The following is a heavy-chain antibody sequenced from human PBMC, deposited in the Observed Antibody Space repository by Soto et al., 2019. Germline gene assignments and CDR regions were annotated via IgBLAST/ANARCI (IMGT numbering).Heavy chain of an antibody. CDR3: ARVGGPIAAAGKGPFDY. CDR2: IYYSGST. CDR1: GGSISSGGYY. V-gene: IGHV4-31*03. J-gene: IGHJ4*02. Sequence: SETLSLTCTVSGGSISSGGYYWSWIRQHPGKGLEWIGYIYYSGSTYYNPSLKSRVTISVDTSKNQFSLKLSSVTAADTAVYYCARVGGPIAAAGKGPFDYWGQGTLVTVSS. D-gene: IGHD6-13*01.